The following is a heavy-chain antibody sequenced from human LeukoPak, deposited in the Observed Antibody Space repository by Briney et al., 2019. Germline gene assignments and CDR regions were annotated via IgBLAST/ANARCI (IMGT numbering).Heavy chain of an antibody. D-gene: IGHD5-18*01. CDR1: GVTFSSFS. V-gene: IGHV3-21*01. CDR3: ARADTAMAAADY. Sequence: GGSLRLSCAASGVTFSSFSMNWVRQAPGKGLEWVSSISSSSSYIYYADSVKGRFTISRDNAKNSLYLQMNSLRAEDTAVYYCARADTAMAAADYWGQGTLVTVSS. J-gene: IGHJ4*02. CDR2: ISSSSSYI.